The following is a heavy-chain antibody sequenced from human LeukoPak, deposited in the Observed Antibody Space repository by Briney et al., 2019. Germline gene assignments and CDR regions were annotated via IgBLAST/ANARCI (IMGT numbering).Heavy chain of an antibody. CDR2: IWYDGSNK. Sequence: QPGGSLRLSCAASGFTFSSYGMHWVRQAPGKGLEWVAVIWYDGSNKYYADSVKGRFTISRDNSKNTLYLQMNSLRAEDTAVYYCAKEIGYCSSTSCYGEYYYYGMDVWGQGTTVTVSS. CDR3: AKEIGYCSSTSCYGEYYYYGMDV. J-gene: IGHJ6*02. CDR1: GFTFSSYG. V-gene: IGHV3-30*02. D-gene: IGHD2-2*01.